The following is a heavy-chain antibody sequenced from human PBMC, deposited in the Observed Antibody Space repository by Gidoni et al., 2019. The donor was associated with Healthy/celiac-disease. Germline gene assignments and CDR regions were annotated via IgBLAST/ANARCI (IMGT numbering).Heavy chain of an antibody. Sequence: EVQLVQSGAEVKKPGESLRISCKGSGYSFTSYWISWVRQMPGNGLEWMGRIDPSDSYTNYSPSFQGHVTISADKSISTAYLQWSSLKASDTAMYYCARLHKVRGVIIEDPFDPWGQGTLVTVSS. V-gene: IGHV5-10-1*03. CDR3: ARLHKVRGVIIEDPFDP. CDR1: GYSFTSYW. D-gene: IGHD3-10*01. CDR2: IDPSDSYT. J-gene: IGHJ5*02.